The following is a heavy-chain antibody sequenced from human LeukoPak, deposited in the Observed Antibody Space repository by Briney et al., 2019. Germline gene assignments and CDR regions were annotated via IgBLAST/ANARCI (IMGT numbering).Heavy chain of an antibody. V-gene: IGHV5-51*01. D-gene: IGHD6-19*01. CDR3: ARRRAVAGTYYSDN. J-gene: IGHJ4*02. CDR2: IYPGDSNN. CDR1: GYSFTNFW. Sequence: GESLKISCKGSGYSFTNFWIGWVRQMPGRGLEWMGIIYPGDSNNRYSPSFQGQVTISVDKSVSTAYLQWGSLKASDTAMYYCARRRAVAGTYYSDNWGQGTRVTVSS.